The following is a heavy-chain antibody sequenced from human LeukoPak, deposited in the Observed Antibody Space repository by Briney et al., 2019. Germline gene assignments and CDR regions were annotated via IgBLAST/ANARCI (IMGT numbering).Heavy chain of an antibody. J-gene: IGHJ4*02. CDR3: ARDPIPGTYCGGDCYSLPLDY. D-gene: IGHD2-21*02. Sequence: ASVKVSCKVSGYTLTELSMHWVRQAPGKGLEWMGGFDPEDGETIYAQKFQGRVTMTEDTSTDTACMELSSLRSEDTAVYYCARDPIPGTYCGGDCYSLPLDYWGQGTLVTVSS. V-gene: IGHV1-24*01. CDR2: FDPEDGET. CDR1: GYTLTELS.